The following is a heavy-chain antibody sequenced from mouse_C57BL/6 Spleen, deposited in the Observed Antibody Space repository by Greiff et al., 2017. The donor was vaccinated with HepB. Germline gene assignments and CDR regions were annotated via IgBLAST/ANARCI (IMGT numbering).Heavy chain of an antibody. CDR3: ARWGYGPDY. J-gene: IGHJ2*01. V-gene: IGHV1-59*01. Sequence: QVQLQQPGAELVRPGTSVKLSCKASGYTFTSYWMHWVKQRPGQGLEWIGVIDPSDSYTNYNQKFKGKATLTVDTSSSTAYMQLSSLTSEDSAVYYCARWGYGPDYGGQGTTLTVSS. CDR2: IDPSDSYT. CDR1: GYTFTSYW. D-gene: IGHD1-2*01.